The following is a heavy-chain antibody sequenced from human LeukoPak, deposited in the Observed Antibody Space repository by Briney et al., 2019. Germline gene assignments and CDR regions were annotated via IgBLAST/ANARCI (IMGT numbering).Heavy chain of an antibody. CDR1: GYTFTSYG. J-gene: IGHJ3*02. V-gene: IGHV1-18*01. CDR2: ISAYNGNT. CDR3: ARNPYYGSGEGAFDI. Sequence: ASVKDSCKASGYTFTSYGISWVRQAPGQGLEWMGWISAYNGNTNYAQKLQGRVTMTTDTSTSTAYMELRSLRSDDTAVYYCARNPYYGSGEGAFDIWGQGTMVTVSS. D-gene: IGHD3-10*01.